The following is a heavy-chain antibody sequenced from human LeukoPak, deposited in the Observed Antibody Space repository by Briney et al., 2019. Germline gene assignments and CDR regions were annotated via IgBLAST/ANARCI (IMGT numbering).Heavy chain of an antibody. Sequence: GGSLRLSCAASGFTFSSYGMHWVRQAPGKGLEWVAVISYDGSNKYYADSVKGRFTISRDNSKNTLYLQMNSLRGEDTAVYYCAKTPGAINYYLDYWGQGTLVTVSS. V-gene: IGHV3-30*18. CDR1: GFTFSSYG. D-gene: IGHD2-2*01. J-gene: IGHJ4*02. CDR2: ISYDGSNK. CDR3: AKTPGAINYYLDY.